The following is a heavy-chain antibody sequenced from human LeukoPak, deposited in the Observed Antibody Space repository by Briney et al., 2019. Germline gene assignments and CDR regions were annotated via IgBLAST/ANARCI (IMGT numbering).Heavy chain of an antibody. CDR2: IKPDGSEK. CDR1: GFFFSASY. V-gene: IGHV3-7*01. J-gene: IGHJ5*01. CDR3: VRGGTYWTVS. Sequence: GGSLSLSCAASGFFFSASYMSWVRQAPGKGLEWVATIKPDGSEKYHVDSVSGRFTISRNNTNDSLFLQMNSLRVDDTAVYYCVRGGTYWTVSWGQGTLVNVS.